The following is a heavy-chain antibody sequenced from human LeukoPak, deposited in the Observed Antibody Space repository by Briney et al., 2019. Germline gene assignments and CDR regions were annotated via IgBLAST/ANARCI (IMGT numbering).Heavy chain of an antibody. CDR3: ARAPGSDYTTLYY. CDR2: SNPYSGDT. CDR1: GYTFTDYY. V-gene: IGHV1-2*02. J-gene: IGHJ4*02. D-gene: IGHD4-11*01. Sequence: ASVKVSCKASGYTFTDYYMHWVRQAPGQGLEWMGWSNPYSGDTKYAQKFQGRASMTRDTSISTDYMELSRLTSDDTAVYYCARAPGSDYTTLYYWGQGTLVTVSS.